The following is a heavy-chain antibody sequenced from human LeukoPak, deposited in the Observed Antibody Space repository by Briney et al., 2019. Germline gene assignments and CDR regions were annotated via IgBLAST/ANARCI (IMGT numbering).Heavy chain of an antibody. CDR1: CGSISRYY. J-gene: IGHJ4*02. D-gene: IGHD2-21*01. CDR3: ARTQSYFDY. V-gene: IGHV4-59*01. Sequence: SETLALPRTGSCGSISRYYWSWIRQPPGKGLEGIGYIYYSWSTNYNPSLKSRVTISVDTSKNQFSLELSSVTAADTAVYYCARTQSYFDYWGQGTLVTVSS. CDR2: IYYSWST.